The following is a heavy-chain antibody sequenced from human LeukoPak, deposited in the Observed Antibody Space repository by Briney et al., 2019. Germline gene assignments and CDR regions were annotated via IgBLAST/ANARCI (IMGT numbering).Heavy chain of an antibody. J-gene: IGHJ4*02. CDR3: ASTYDSSGYYPRYSGSS. CDR2: IYYSGST. CDR1: GGSISSSSYY. Sequence: KPSETLSLTCTVSGGSISSSSYYWGWIRQPPGKGLEWIGSIYYSGSTYYNPSLKSRVTISVDTSKNQFSLKLSSVTAADTAVYYCASTYDSSGYYPRYSGSSWGQGTLVTVSS. V-gene: IGHV4-39*07. D-gene: IGHD3-22*01.